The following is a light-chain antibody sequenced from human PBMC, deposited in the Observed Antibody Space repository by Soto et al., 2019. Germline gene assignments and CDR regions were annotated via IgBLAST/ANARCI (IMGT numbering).Light chain of an antibody. CDR2: DVS. CDR1: SSDVGGYNY. J-gene: IGLJ1*01. Sequence: QSVLTQPASVSGSPGQSITISCTGTSSDVGGYNYVSWYQQHPGKAPKLMIYDVSNRPSGVPNRFSGSKSGNTASLTISGLQADDEADYYCSSYTSSSTDYVFGTGTKVTVL. V-gene: IGLV2-14*01. CDR3: SSYTSSSTDYV.